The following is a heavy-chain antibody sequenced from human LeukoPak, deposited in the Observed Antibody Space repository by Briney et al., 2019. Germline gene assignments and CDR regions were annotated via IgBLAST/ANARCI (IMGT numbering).Heavy chain of an antibody. J-gene: IGHJ3*01. Sequence: SETLSLTCTVSGGSISSGGYYWSWIRQLPGKGLEWIGYIYYSGSTYYNPSLKSRVTISVDTSKNQFSLKLSSVTAADTAVYYCASTWSGSAFDFWGQGTMVTVSS. D-gene: IGHD2-8*02. CDR3: ASTWSGSAFDF. V-gene: IGHV4-31*03. CDR1: GGSISSGGYY. CDR2: IYYSGST.